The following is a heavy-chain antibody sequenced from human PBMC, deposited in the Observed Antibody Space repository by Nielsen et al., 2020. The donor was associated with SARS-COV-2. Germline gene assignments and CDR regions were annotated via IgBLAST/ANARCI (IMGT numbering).Heavy chain of an antibody. J-gene: IGHJ6*03. CDR3: ATGITGTNLYYYYMDV. Sequence: WIRQPPGKGLEWVSYISSSSSTIYYADSVKGRFTISRDNAKNSLYLQMNSLRDEDTAVYYCATGITGTNLYYYYMDVWGKGTTVTVSS. D-gene: IGHD1-7*01. V-gene: IGHV3-48*02. CDR2: ISSSSSTI.